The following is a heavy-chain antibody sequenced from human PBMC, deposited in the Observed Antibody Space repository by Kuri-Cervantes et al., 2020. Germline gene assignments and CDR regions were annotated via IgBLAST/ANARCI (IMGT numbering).Heavy chain of an antibody. V-gene: IGHV3-11*04. CDR1: GFTFSAHY. D-gene: IGHD5-18*01. J-gene: IGHJ4*02. Sequence: GESLKISCVASGFTFSAHYMSWIRQAPGKGLEWVAYISGSGGDINYADSVKGRFTISRDNAKNSLYLQMNSLRAEDTAVYYCAKDTGEVDTAEIQPDYWGQGTLVTVSS. CDR2: ISGSGGDI. CDR3: AKDTGEVDTAEIQPDY.